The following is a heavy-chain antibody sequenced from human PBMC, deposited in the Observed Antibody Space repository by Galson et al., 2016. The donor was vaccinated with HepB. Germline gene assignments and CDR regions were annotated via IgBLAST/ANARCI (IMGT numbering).Heavy chain of an antibody. J-gene: IGHJ4*02. V-gene: IGHV1-18*01. CDR1: GYTFPTFG. Sequence: SVKVSCEASGYTFPTFGINWLRQAPGQGPEWMAWTSITGNTETAQKFQGRLTMTTDTSATTAYMELTSLRSDDTAVYYCARDFCTGDGGGETCYHGLAHWGQGILVTVS. CDR2: TSITGNT. CDR3: ARDFCTGDGGGETCYHGLAH. D-gene: IGHD2-8*02.